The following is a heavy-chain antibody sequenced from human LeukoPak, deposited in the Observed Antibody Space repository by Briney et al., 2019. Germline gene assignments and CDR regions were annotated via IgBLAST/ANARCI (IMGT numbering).Heavy chain of an antibody. CDR2: MNPNSGNT. Sequence: GASVKVSCKASGYTFTSYDINWVRQATGQGLEWMGWMNPNSGNTCYAQKFQGRVTITRNTSISTAYMELSSLRSEDTAVYYCWVYYYDSSGYHDYYYMDVWGKGTTVTVSS. J-gene: IGHJ6*03. CDR1: GYTFTSYD. V-gene: IGHV1-8*03. CDR3: WVYYYDSSGYHDYYYMDV. D-gene: IGHD3-22*01.